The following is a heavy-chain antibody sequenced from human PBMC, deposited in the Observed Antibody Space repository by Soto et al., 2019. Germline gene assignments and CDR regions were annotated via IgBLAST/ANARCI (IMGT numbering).Heavy chain of an antibody. J-gene: IGHJ6*02. V-gene: IGHV1-18*04. CDR2: ISAYNGNT. CDR1: GYTFTSYG. CDR3: ARDYPGSSWSMYDDYGMDV. Sequence: ASVKVSCKASGYTFTSYGISWVRQAPGQGLEWMGWISAYNGNTNYAQKLQGRVTMTTDTSTSTAYMELRSLRSDDKAVYYCARDYPGSSWSMYDDYGMDVWGQGTRVTV. D-gene: IGHD6-13*01.